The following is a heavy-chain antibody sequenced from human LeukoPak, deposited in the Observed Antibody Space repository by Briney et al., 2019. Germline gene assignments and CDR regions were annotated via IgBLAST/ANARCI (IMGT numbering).Heavy chain of an antibody. Sequence: PSETLSLTCAVYGGSFSGYYWSWLRQSPGKGLEWIGEINHSGSTNYNPSLKSRVTISVDTSKNQFSLKLSSVTAADTAVYYCARGLGGLWLDVWGKGTTVTVSS. V-gene: IGHV4-34*01. CDR2: INHSGST. CDR3: ARGLGGLWLDV. CDR1: GGSFSGYY. D-gene: IGHD3-10*01. J-gene: IGHJ6*04.